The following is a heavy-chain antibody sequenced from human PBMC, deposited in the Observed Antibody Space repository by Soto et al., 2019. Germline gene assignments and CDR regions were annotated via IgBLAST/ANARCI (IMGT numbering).Heavy chain of an antibody. CDR2: ISYSGST. Sequence: QVQLQESGPGLVKPSETLSLTCTVSGGSISSYYWSWIRQPPGKGLEWIGYISYSGSTNYNPSLKSRVTISVEMSKNQFSLNLSSVTAADTAVYYCARDKGAYWGQGTLVTVSS. V-gene: IGHV4-59*01. D-gene: IGHD3-16*01. J-gene: IGHJ4*02. CDR3: ARDKGAY. CDR1: GGSISSYY.